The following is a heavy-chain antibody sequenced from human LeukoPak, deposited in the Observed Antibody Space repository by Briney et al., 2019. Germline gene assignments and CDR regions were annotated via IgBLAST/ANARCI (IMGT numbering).Heavy chain of an antibody. Sequence: GGSLRLSCVASGFPFSDYAMTWVRQAPGKGLEWVAVISYDGSNKYYADSVKGRFTISRDNSKNTLYLQMNSLRAEDTAVYYCARDRYYYDSSGYYYLDYWGQGTLVTVSS. CDR2: ISYDGSNK. CDR1: GFPFSDYA. CDR3: ARDRYYYDSSGYYYLDY. V-gene: IGHV3-30-3*01. D-gene: IGHD3-22*01. J-gene: IGHJ4*02.